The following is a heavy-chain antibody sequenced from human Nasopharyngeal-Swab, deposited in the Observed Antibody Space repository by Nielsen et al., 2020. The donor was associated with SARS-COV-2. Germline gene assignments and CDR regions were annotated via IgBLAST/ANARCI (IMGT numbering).Heavy chain of an antibody. J-gene: IGHJ5*02. CDR1: GFTFSNYG. D-gene: IGHD3-10*01. V-gene: IGHV3-33*01. CDR2: IWYDGSNK. Sequence: GGSLRLSCAASGFTFSNYGMHWVRQAPGKGLEWVAVIWYDGSNKYYADSVKGRFTISRDNSKNTVYLRMNSLRAEDTAVYYCARDRVLWFGENWFDPWGQGTLVTVSS. CDR3: ARDRVLWFGENWFDP.